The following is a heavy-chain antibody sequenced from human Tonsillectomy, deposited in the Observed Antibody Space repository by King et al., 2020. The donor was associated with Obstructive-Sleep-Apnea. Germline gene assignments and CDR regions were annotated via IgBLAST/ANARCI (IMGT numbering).Heavy chain of an antibody. D-gene: IGHD5-12*01. CDR3: ARAPSGGIGAFYYYYGMDV. Sequence: VQLQQWGAGLLKPSETLSLTCAVYGGSFSGYYWSWIRQPPGKGLEWIGEINHSGSTNYNPSLKSRLTISVDTSKNQFSLKLSSVTAADTAVYYCARAPSGGIGAFYYYYGMDVCGQGTTVTVSS. CDR1: GGSFSGYY. CDR2: INHSGST. J-gene: IGHJ6*02. V-gene: IGHV4-34*01.